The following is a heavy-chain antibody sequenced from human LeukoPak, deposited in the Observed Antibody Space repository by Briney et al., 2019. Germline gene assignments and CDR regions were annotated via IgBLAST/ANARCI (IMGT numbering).Heavy chain of an antibody. CDR2: ITAGNGNT. V-gene: IGHV1-18*01. Sequence: ASVTVSCKASGYNFSNYGIGWVRQAPRQGVEWMGWITAGNGNTNYAQKVQGRVTMTTDTSTSTAYMELRSLRSDDPAVYFCARDSARGYSYGYNAFDIWGQGTMATVSS. J-gene: IGHJ3*02. D-gene: IGHD5-18*01. CDR3: ARDSARGYSYGYNAFDI. CDR1: GYNFSNYG.